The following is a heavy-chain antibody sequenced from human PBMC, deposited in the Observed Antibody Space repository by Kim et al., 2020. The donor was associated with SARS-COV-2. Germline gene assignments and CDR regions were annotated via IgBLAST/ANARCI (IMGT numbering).Heavy chain of an antibody. D-gene: IGHD6-6*01. J-gene: IGHJ6*02. Sequence: GRFTISREDSKNTLYLQMNSLKTEDTAVYYCTTGPSIAARPYYYYYGMNVWGQGTTVTVSS. V-gene: IGHV3-15*01. CDR3: TTGPSIAARPYYYYYGMNV.